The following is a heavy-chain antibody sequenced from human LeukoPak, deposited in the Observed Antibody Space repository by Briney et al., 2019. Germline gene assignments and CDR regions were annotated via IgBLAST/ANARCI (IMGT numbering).Heavy chain of an antibody. V-gene: IGHV3-23*01. J-gene: IGHJ2*01. CDR3: AKSRRYYYDTSGSWYFDL. D-gene: IGHD3-22*01. CDR1: GFTFSSYA. CDR2: ISGSGGAT. Sequence: GGSLRLSCAASGFTFSSYAMTWVRQAPGKGLGWVSTISGSGGATFYADSVKGRFTISRDNSKNTLYLQMNSLRAEDTAVYYCAKSRRYYYDTSGSWYFDLWGRGTLVTVSS.